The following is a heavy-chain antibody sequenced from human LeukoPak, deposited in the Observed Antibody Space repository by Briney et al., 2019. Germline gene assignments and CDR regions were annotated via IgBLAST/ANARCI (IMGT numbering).Heavy chain of an antibody. J-gene: IGHJ5*02. CDR2: IYYSGST. V-gene: IGHV4-38-2*02. CDR1: GYAISSRYY. Sequence: SETLSLTCSVSGYAISSRYYWGWIRQPPGKGLEWIGSIYYSGSTYYNPSPKSRVTISVDTSKNQFSLKLSSVTAADTAVYYCARGSRTPSNWFDPWGQGTLVTVSS. CDR3: ARGSRTPSNWFDP.